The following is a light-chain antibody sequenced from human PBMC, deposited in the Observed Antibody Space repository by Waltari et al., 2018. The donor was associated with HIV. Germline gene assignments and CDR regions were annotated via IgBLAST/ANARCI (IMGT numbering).Light chain of an antibody. J-gene: IGLJ2*01. CDR2: DVT. CDR3: ASHAGSKDV. Sequence: QSALPQPPSASGSPGQSVTIPCTGTSSDVGAYNYVSWFQQHPGKAPKLMIYDVTKRPSGVPDRFSGSKSGNTASLTVSGLQAEDEADYYCASHAGSKDVFGGGTRLTVL. CDR1: SSDVGAYNY. V-gene: IGLV2-8*01.